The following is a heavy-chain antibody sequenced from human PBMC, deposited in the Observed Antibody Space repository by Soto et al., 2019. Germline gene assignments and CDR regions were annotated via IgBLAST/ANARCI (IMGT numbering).Heavy chain of an antibody. CDR2: SRDKPQGYST. Sequence: RGSLRLSCACSVFTLSDHYIDWVRQAPGKGLDLVGRSRDKPQGYSTAYAASVKGRFTTSRDESKNSAYLQMNSLKTEDTAVYYCVRATYFSDSSGYTRCLDYWGQGTMVTVSS. CDR3: VRATYFSDSSGYTRCLDY. CDR1: VFTLSDHY. D-gene: IGHD3-22*01. J-gene: IGHJ4*02. V-gene: IGHV3-72*01.